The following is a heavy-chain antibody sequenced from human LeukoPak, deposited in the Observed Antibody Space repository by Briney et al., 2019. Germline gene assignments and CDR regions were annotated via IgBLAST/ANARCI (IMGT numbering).Heavy chain of an antibody. CDR2: VSGSGSST. J-gene: IGHJ6*02. CDR3: AKAQRTIRQYFYDGMDV. CDR1: GFTFSSYA. Sequence: GGSLRLSCAASGFTFSSYAMSWVRQAPGKGLEWVSVVSGSGSSTYYADSVKGRFTISRDNSKNTLYLQMNSLRAEDTAVYYCAKAQRTIRQYFYDGMDVWGQGATVTVSS. V-gene: IGHV3-23*01. D-gene: IGHD3-9*01.